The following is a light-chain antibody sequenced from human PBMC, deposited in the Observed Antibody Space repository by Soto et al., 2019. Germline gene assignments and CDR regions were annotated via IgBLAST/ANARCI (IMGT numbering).Light chain of an antibody. Sequence: QSALTQPASVSGSPGQSITISCTGTSSDVGGYNYVSWYQQHTGKAPKLMIYDVSNRPSGVSNRFSGSKSGNTASLTISGLQAEDEADYYCSSYTSISTPVVFGGGTKVTVL. J-gene: IGLJ2*01. V-gene: IGLV2-14*01. CDR2: DVS. CDR1: SSDVGGYNY. CDR3: SSYTSISTPVV.